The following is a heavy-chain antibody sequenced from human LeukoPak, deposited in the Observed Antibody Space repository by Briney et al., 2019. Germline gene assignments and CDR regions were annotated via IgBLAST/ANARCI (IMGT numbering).Heavy chain of an antibody. J-gene: IGHJ4*02. CDR1: GFSLSTSGVG. D-gene: IGHD2-15*01. CDR3: AHLPNRPKYCSGGSCYSYFDY. Sequence: ESGPTLVKPTQTLTLTCTCSGFSLSTSGVGVGWIRQPPGKALEWLALIYWNDDKRYSPSLKSRLTITKDTSKNQVVLTMTDMDPVDTATYYCAHLPNRPKYCSGGSCYSYFDYWGQGTLVTVSS. V-gene: IGHV2-5*01. CDR2: IYWNDDK.